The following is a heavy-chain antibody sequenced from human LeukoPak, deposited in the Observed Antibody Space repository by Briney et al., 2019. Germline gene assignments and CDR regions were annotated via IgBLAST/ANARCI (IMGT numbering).Heavy chain of an antibody. Sequence: SETLSLTCTVSGGSISSSSYYWGWIRQPPGKGLEWIGSIYYSGSTYYNPSLKSRVTISVDTSKNQFSLKLSSVTAADTAVYYCARADDDFWSGYYFHWGQGTLVTVSS. D-gene: IGHD3-3*01. CDR1: GGSISSSSYY. CDR3: ARADDDFWSGYYFH. CDR2: IYYSGST. V-gene: IGHV4-39*07. J-gene: IGHJ4*02.